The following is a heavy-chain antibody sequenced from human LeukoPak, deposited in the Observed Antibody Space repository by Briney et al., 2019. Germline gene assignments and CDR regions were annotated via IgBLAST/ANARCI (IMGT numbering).Heavy chain of an antibody. V-gene: IGHV1-2*02. CDR3: ARGPSHYDSSGY. D-gene: IGHD3-22*01. CDR2: INSNSGGT. Sequence: ASVKVSCKASGYTFTSYYMHWVRQAPGQGLEWMGWINSNSGGTNYAQKFQGRVIMTRNTSISTAYMELSSLRSEDTAVYYCARGPSHYDSSGYWGQGTLVTVSS. CDR1: GYTFTSYY. J-gene: IGHJ4*02.